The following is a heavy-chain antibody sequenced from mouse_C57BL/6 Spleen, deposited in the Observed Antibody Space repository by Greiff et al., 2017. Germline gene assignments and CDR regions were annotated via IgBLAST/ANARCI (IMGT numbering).Heavy chain of an antibody. CDR1: GYAFTNYL. CDR3: ARNHYGSSYGFAY. J-gene: IGHJ3*01. D-gene: IGHD1-1*01. CDR2: INPGSGGT. Sequence: VQLQESGAELVRPGTSVKVSCKASGYAFTNYLIEWVKQRPGQGLEWIGVINPGSGGTNYTEKFKGKATLTADKSSSTAYMQLSSLTSEDSAVYFCARNHYGSSYGFAYWGQGTLVTVSA. V-gene: IGHV1-54*01.